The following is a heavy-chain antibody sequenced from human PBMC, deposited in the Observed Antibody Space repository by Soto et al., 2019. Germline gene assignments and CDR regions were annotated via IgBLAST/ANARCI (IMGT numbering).Heavy chain of an antibody. Sequence: PGGSLRLSCAASGFTFDDYAMHWVRQAPGKGLEWVSGISWNSGSIGYADSVKGRFTISRDNAKNSLYLQMNSLRAEDTALYYCAKGLYGSGSYYNLDAFDIWGQGTMVTVSS. CDR3: AKGLYGSGSYYNLDAFDI. CDR2: ISWNSGSI. D-gene: IGHD3-10*01. V-gene: IGHV3-9*01. CDR1: GFTFDDYA. J-gene: IGHJ3*02.